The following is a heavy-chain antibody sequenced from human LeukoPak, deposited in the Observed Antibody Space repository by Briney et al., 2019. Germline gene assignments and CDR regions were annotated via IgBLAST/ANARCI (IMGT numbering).Heavy chain of an antibody. CDR3: ARGRLVRGATYDY. CDR1: GGSFSGYY. J-gene: IGHJ4*02. D-gene: IGHD3-10*01. V-gene: IGHV4-34*01. Sequence: PSETLSLTCAVYGGSFSGYYWSWIRQPPGKGLEWMGEINHSGSTNYNPSLKSRVTISVDTSKNQFSLKLSSVTAADTAVYYCARGRLVRGATYDYWGQGTLVTVSS. CDR2: INHSGST.